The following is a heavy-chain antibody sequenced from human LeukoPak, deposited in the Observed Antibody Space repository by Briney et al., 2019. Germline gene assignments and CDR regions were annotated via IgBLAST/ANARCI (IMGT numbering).Heavy chain of an antibody. V-gene: IGHV1-46*01. CDR1: GYTFTSYY. CDR2: INPSGGST. CDR3: ARDAVGGYCSGGSCPGDYFDY. Sequence: ASVKVSCKASGYTFTSYYMHWVRQAPGQGLAWMGIINPSGGSTSYAQKFQGRLTMTRDTSTSTAYMELSSLRSEDTAVYYCARDAVGGYCSGGSCPGDYFDYWGQGTLVTVSS. D-gene: IGHD2-15*01. J-gene: IGHJ4*02.